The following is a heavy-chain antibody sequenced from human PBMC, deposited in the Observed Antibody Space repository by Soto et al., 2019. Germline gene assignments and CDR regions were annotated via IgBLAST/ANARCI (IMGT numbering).Heavy chain of an antibody. CDR2: VTVTVGST. Sequence: PGGSLRLSCAASAISFNTYGVTWVRQAPGKGLEWVSTVTVTVGSTYYADSVKGRFTISRDRSNYTVSLLLNSLRVEDTAIYYCAGQRSPEGWFDPWGQGTLVTVSS. V-gene: IGHV3-23*01. J-gene: IGHJ5*02. D-gene: IGHD3-10*01. CDR3: AGQRSPEGWFDP. CDR1: AISFNTYG.